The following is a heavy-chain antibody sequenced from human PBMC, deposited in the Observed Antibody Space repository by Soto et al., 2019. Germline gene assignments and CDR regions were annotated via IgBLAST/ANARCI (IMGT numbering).Heavy chain of an antibody. V-gene: IGHV3-21*01. D-gene: IGHD1-26*01. CDR2: ISSSSSYI. CDR3: ATEVGATTSADY. CDR1: GFTFSSYS. J-gene: IGHJ4*02. Sequence: LRLSCAASGFTFSSYSMNWVRQAPGKGLEWDSPISSSSSYIYYADSVKGRFTISRDNAKNSLYLQMNSLRAEDTAVYYCATEVGATTSADYWGQGTLVTVSS.